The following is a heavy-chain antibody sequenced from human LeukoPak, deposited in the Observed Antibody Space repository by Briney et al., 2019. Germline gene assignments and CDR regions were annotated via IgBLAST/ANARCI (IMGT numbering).Heavy chain of an antibody. Sequence: GASVKVSCKASGFTFTSSAVQWVRQARGQRLEWIGWIVVGSGNTNYAQKFQERGTINREMSTSTAYMELRRLRSEDTAVYYCAASQEWELLNYYMDVWGKGTTVTVSS. CDR2: IVVGSGNT. CDR1: GFTFTSSA. D-gene: IGHD1-26*01. V-gene: IGHV1-58*01. J-gene: IGHJ6*03. CDR3: AASQEWELLNYYMDV.